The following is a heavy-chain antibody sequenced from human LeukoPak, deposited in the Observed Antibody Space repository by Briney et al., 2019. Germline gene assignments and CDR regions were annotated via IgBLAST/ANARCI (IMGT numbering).Heavy chain of an antibody. CDR1: GFTFSSYT. J-gene: IGHJ4*02. CDR3: AIGQTGNFDY. CDR2: ISYDGSKT. V-gene: IGHV3-30*04. D-gene: IGHD1-1*01. Sequence: GGSLRLSCAASGFTFSSYTIHWVRQAPGKGPEWVAVISYDGSKTYYADSVKGRFTISRDDSKNTLYLQMNSLRAEDTAVYYCAIGQTGNFDYWGQGTLVTVSS.